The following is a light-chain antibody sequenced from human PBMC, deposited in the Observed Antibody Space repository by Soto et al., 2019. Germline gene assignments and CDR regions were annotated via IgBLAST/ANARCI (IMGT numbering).Light chain of an antibody. Sequence: QSALTQPPSASGSPGQSVTISCTGTSSDVGGYKYVSWYQQHPGQAPNLMIVGXXXRXXXXXXRXSXSKSGNTASLTVSGLQAEDEXXYYCSSYAGINNLGVFGTGTKLTVL. CDR1: SSDVGGYKY. V-gene: IGLV2-8*01. CDR2: GXX. CDR3: SSYAGINNLGV. J-gene: IGLJ1*01.